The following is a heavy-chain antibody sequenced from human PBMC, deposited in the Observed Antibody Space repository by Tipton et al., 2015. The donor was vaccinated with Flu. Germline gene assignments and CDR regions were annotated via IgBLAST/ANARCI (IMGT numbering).Heavy chain of an antibody. CDR1: GGSFSGYY. CDR3: ARRDYSNYVSEPKNWFDP. J-gene: IGHJ5*02. CDR2: INHNGGT. D-gene: IGHD4-11*01. V-gene: IGHV4-34*01. Sequence: TLSLTCGVFGGSFSGYYGSWIRQSPGKGLEWIGEINHNGGTNYNPSLKSRVTISIDTSKNQFSLKLSSVTAADTAVYYCARRDYSNYVSEPKNWFDPWGQGALVTVSS.